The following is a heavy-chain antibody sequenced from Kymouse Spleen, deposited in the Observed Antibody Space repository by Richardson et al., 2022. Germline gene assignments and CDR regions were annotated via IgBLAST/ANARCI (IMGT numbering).Heavy chain of an antibody. D-gene: IGHD6-19*01. CDR3: AREGIAVAGPYYYYGMDV. Sequence: EVQLVESGGGLVQPGGSLRLSCAASGFTFSSYSMNWVRQAPGKGLEWVSYISSSSSTIYYADSVKGRFTISRDNAKNSLYLQMNSLRDEDTAVYYCAREGIAVAGPYYYYGMDVWGQGTTVTVSS. J-gene: IGHJ6*02. V-gene: IGHV3-48*02. CDR2: ISSSSSTI. CDR1: GFTFSSYS.